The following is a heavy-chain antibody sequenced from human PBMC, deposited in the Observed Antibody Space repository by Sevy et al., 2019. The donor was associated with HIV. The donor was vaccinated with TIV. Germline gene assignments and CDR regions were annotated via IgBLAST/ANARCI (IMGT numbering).Heavy chain of an antibody. Sequence: GGSLRLSCAASGFTFSYAWMSWVRQAPGKGLEWVGRIKARPDGGTTDYAAPVKGRFTISRDDSKNTLYLQMNSPKTEETAVYYCSTDPIIVLLVTDGMDVWGQGTTVTVSS. CDR3: STDPIIVLLVTDGMDV. CDR2: IKARPDGGTT. D-gene: IGHD2-8*01. J-gene: IGHJ6*02. V-gene: IGHV3-15*01. CDR1: GFTFSYAW.